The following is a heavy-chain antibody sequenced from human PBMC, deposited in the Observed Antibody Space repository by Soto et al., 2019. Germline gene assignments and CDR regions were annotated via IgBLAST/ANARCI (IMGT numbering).Heavy chain of an antibody. CDR1: GDSVSSNNYY. D-gene: IGHD3-22*01. V-gene: IGHV4-31*03. Sequence: ASETLSLTCTVIGDSVSSNNYYWSWIRQRPGKGLEWIGYIHYSGDSYDNLSLTSRITMSMDVSKNQFSLNLRSVTAADTAIYYCARDVNDSSGSQGFDYWGQGTLVTVSS. J-gene: IGHJ4*02. CDR3: ARDVNDSSGSQGFDY. CDR2: IHYSGDS.